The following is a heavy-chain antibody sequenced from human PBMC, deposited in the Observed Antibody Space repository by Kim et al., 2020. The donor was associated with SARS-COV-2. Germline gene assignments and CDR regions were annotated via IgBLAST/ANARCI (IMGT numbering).Heavy chain of an antibody. D-gene: IGHD6-13*01. CDR3: ARDPPQYSSSWHTFDY. Sequence: SVKGRFTISRENSKTTLYLQINSLRGEDTAVYYCARDPPQYSSSWHTFDYWGQGTLVTVSS. J-gene: IGHJ4*02. V-gene: IGHV3-30*01.